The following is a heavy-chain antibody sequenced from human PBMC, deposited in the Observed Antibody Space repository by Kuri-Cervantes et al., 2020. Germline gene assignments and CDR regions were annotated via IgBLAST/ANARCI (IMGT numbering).Heavy chain of an antibody. Sequence: ASVKVSCKASGYTFTSYAMHWVRQAPGKGLEWMGGFDPEDGETIYAQKFQGRVTMTEDTSTDTAYMELSSLRSEDTAVYYCATDVRTKGAFDYWGQGTLVTVSS. CDR1: GYTFTSYA. CDR2: FDPEDGET. J-gene: IGHJ4*02. CDR3: ATDVRTKGAFDY. D-gene: IGHD2/OR15-2a*01. V-gene: IGHV1-24*01.